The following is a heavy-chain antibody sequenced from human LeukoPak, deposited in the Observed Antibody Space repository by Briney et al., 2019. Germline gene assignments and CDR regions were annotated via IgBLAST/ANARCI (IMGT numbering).Heavy chain of an antibody. V-gene: IGHV4-34*01. Sequence: PSETLSLTCAVYGGSFSGYYWSWIRQPPGKGLEWIGEINHSGSTNYNPSLKSRVTISVDTSKNQFSLKLSSVTAADTAVYYCARGLPGSDTMIRGVMKGWFDPWGRGTLVTVSS. CDR3: ARGLPGSDTMIRGVMKGWFDP. CDR2: INHSGST. CDR1: GGSFSGYY. D-gene: IGHD3-10*01. J-gene: IGHJ5*02.